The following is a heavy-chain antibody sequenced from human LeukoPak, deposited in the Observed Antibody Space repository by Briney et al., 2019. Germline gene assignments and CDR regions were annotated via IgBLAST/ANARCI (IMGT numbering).Heavy chain of an antibody. J-gene: IGHJ4*02. CDR1: GFTLSNYT. CDR3: ARSAEFDY. D-gene: IGHD1-14*01. Sequence: GGSLRLSCAASGFTLSNYTMNWVRQAPGKGLEWVSRITSTSSTIYYADSVKGRFTISRDNAKNSLYLQMNSLRDEDTAVYYCARSAEFDYWGQGTLVTVSS. CDR2: ITSTSSTI. V-gene: IGHV3-48*02.